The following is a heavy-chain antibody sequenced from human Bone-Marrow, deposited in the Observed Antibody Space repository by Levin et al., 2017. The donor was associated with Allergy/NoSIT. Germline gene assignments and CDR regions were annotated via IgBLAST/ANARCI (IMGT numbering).Heavy chain of an antibody. CDR1: GFTFSDYY. D-gene: IGHD2-2*01. V-gene: IGHV3-11*01. CDR3: ARDLVVVPAADLAYGMDV. Sequence: GGSLRLSCAASGFTFSDYYMTWIRQAPGKGLEWLSYISASGNNVHYADSVEGRFTISRDNAKNSVYLQMNSLRAEDTAVYYCARDLVVVPAADLAYGMDVWGRGTTVTVSS. CDR2: ISASGNNV. J-gene: IGHJ6*02.